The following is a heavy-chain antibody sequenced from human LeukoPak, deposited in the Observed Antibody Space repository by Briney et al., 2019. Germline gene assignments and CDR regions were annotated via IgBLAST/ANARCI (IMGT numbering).Heavy chain of an antibody. CDR3: ARGLFGEQQLVHELDY. D-gene: IGHD6-13*01. Sequence: ASVKVSCKASGYTFPSYAMNWVRQAPGQGLEWMGWINTNTGNPTYAQGFTGRFVFSLDTSVSTAYLQISSLKAEDTAVYYCARGLFGEQQLVHELDYWGQGTLVTVSS. V-gene: IGHV7-4-1*02. CDR2: INTNTGNP. J-gene: IGHJ4*02. CDR1: GYTFPSYA.